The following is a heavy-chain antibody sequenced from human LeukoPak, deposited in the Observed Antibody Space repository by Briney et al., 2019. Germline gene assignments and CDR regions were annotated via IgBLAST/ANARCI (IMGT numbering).Heavy chain of an antibody. D-gene: IGHD6-13*01. CDR2: ISYDGSNK. J-gene: IGHJ3*02. CDR3: ARSYSSSWYEAFDI. CDR1: GFTFSSYA. V-gene: IGHV3-30-3*01. Sequence: PGGSLRLSCAASGFTFSSYAMHWVRQAPGKGLEWVAVISYDGSNKYYADSVKGRFTISRDNSKNTLYLQMNSLRAEDTAVYYCARSYSSSWYEAFDIWGQGTMVTVSS.